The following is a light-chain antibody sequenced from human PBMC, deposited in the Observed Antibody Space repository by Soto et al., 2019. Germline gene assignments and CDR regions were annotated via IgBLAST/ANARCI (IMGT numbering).Light chain of an antibody. CDR2: SNN. Sequence: QSVLTQPPSASGTPGQRVTISCSGSSSNIGSNYVYWYQQLPGTAPKLLIYSNNQRPSGVPDRFSGSKSGTSASLAISGLRSEDEAYYSCAAWDDSLSGPGFGGGTKLTVL. J-gene: IGLJ2*01. CDR1: SSNIGSNY. CDR3: AAWDDSLSGPG. V-gene: IGLV1-47*02.